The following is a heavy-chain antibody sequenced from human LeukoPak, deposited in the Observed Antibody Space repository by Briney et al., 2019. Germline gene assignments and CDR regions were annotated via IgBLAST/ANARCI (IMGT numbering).Heavy chain of an antibody. CDR1: GGSISSSSYY. J-gene: IGHJ4*02. V-gene: IGHV4-39*01. CDR3: ARXDPDPVRYYFDY. Sequence: SETPSLTCTVSGGSISSSSYYWGWIRQPPGKGLEWIGSIYYSGSTYYNPSLKSRVTISVDTSKNQFSLKLSSVTAADTAVYYXARXDPDPVRYYFDYWGQGTLVTVSS. CDR2: IYYSGST.